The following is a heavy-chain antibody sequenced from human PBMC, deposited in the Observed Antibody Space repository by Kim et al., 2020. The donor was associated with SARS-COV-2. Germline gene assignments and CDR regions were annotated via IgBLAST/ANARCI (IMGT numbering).Heavy chain of an antibody. CDR1: GGSISNSSYY. CDR2: IYYSGSS. D-gene: IGHD5-12*01. CDR3: ATNRRDGYNYYIDY. Sequence: SETLSLTCTVSGGSISNSSYYWGWIRQPPGQGLEWIGSIYYSGSSYYNPSLKSRVTISGDTSKNQFSLRLSSVTAADTAVYYCATNRRDGYNYYIDYLGQGTLVTVSS. V-gene: IGHV4-39*01. J-gene: IGHJ4*02.